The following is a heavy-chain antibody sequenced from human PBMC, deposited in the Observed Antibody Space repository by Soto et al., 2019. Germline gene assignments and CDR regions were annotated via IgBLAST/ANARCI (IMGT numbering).Heavy chain of an antibody. CDR3: ARGGSASDFDR. D-gene: IGHD6-6*01. CDR2: ISAYNGNT. CDR1: GFTFTNCG. V-gene: IGHV1-18*01. J-gene: IGHJ4*02. Sequence: ASVKVTCKTSGFTFTNCGISWVRQAPGQGLEWMAWISAYNGNTNYAQKFQGRVTVTTDTSTTTAYMELRSLRYDDTAVYYCARGGSASDFDRWGQGTLVTVSS.